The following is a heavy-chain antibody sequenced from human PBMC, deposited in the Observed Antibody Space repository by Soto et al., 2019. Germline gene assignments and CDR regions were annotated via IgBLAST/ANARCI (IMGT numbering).Heavy chain of an antibody. CDR3: AKSRTYYYDSSGSDWFDP. CDR1: GFTFSSYA. D-gene: IGHD3-22*01. J-gene: IGHJ5*02. V-gene: IGHV3-23*01. Sequence: LRLSCAASGFTFSSYAMSWVRQAPGKGLEWVSAISGSGGSTYYADSVKGRFTISRDNSKNTLYLQMNSLRAEDTAVYYCAKSRTYYYDSSGSDWFDPWGQGTLVTVSS. CDR2: ISGSGGST.